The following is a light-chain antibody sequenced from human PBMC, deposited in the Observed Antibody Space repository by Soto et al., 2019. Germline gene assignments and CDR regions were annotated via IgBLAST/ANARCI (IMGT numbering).Light chain of an antibody. Sequence: DVKMTQSPSTLSGSEGDRVTIPCRASQTLSSWLAWYQQKPGKAPKLLIYKASTLKSGVPSRFSGSGSGTEFTLTISSLQPDDFAAYYCQHYNSYSETFGQGTNVDI. CDR1: QTLSSW. V-gene: IGKV1-5*03. CDR3: QHYNSYSET. CDR2: KAS. J-gene: IGKJ1*01.